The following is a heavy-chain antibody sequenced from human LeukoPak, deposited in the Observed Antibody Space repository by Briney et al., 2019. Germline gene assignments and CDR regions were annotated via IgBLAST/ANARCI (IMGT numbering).Heavy chain of an antibody. Sequence: GGSLRLSCAASGFTFSTYAMNWVRQAPGKGLEWVSGISGSGGNTYQPDSVKGRLTISRDNSKNTLYLQMNSLRAEDTAVYYCAKDWGVWGQGTLVTVSS. D-gene: IGHD7-27*01. V-gene: IGHV3-23*01. J-gene: IGHJ4*02. CDR3: AKDWGV. CDR2: ISGSGGNT. CDR1: GFTFSTYA.